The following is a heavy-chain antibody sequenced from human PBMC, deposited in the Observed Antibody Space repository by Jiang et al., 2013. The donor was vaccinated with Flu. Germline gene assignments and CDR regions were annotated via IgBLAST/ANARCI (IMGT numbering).Heavy chain of an antibody. CDR1: GGSVSSGSYY. J-gene: IGHJ2*01. Sequence: LLKPSETLSLTCTVSGGSVSSGSYYWSWIRQPPGKGLEWIGLIYYSGSTNYNPSLKSRVTISVDTSKNQFSLKLSSVTAADTAVYYCARVAAGWELLRWYFDLWGRGTLVTVSS. CDR2: IYYSGST. D-gene: IGHD1-26*01. CDR3: ARVAAGWELLRWYFDL. V-gene: IGHV4-61*01.